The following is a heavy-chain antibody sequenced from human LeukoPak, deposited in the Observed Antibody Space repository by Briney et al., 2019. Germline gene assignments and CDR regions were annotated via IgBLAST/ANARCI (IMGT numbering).Heavy chain of an antibody. CDR2: ISAYNGNT. D-gene: IGHD3-9*01. V-gene: IGHV1-18*04. CDR3: ARDLKGYFDSLFREGWFDP. J-gene: IGHJ5*02. CDR1: GYTFTSYG. Sequence: ASVKVSCKASGYTFTSYGISWVRQAPGQGLEWMGWISAYNGNTNYAQKLQGRVTMTTDTSTSTAYMELRSLRSDDTAVYYCARDLKGYFDSLFREGWFDPWGQGTLVTVSS.